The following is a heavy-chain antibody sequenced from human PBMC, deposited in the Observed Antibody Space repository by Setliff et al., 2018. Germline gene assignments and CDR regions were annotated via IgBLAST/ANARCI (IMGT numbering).Heavy chain of an antibody. CDR1: GFSLSTYGVS. Sequence: SGPTLVNPTQTLTLTCTFSGFSLSTYGVSVGWIRQPPGKALEWLALIYWDDDKRYSPSLKSRVTITKDTSKNQVVLTMTGMDPVDAATYYCARTFYYDDSGSNRLLYYFDYWGQGARVTV. D-gene: IGHD3-22*01. V-gene: IGHV2-5*02. CDR3: ARTFYYDDSGSNRLLYYFDY. J-gene: IGHJ4*02. CDR2: IYWDDDK.